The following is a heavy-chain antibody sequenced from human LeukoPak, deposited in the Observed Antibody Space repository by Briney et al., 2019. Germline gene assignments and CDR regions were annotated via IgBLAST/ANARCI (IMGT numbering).Heavy chain of an antibody. Sequence: ASVKVSCKASGYTFTSYAISWVRQAPGQGLEWMGGIIPIFGTANYAQKFQGRVTITADESTSTAYMELSSLRSEDTAVYYCAFYYGSGSYWFDPWGQGTLVTVSS. J-gene: IGHJ5*02. CDR3: AFYYGSGSYWFDP. D-gene: IGHD3-10*01. CDR2: IIPIFGTA. V-gene: IGHV1-69*13. CDR1: GYTFTSYA.